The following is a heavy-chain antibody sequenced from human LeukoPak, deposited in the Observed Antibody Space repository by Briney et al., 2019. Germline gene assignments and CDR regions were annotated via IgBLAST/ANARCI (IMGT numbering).Heavy chain of an antibody. V-gene: IGHV3-30*02. CDR2: IRYDGSNE. D-gene: IGHD3-22*01. Sequence: GGSLRLSCAGSGFIFDSHALTWVRQAPGKGLEWVAFIRYDGSNEYYADSVKGRFTISRDNAKNSLYLQMNSLRAEDTAVYYCAREADYYDSSGLGYWGQGTLVTVSS. CDR3: AREADYYDSSGLGY. CDR1: GFIFDSHA. J-gene: IGHJ4*02.